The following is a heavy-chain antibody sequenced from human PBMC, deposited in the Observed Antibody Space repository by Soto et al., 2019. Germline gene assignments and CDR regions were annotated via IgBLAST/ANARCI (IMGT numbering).Heavy chain of an antibody. CDR2: IYSTGST. CDR1: GGSVRSGDFY. D-gene: IGHD2-8*01. J-gene: IGHJ4*02. V-gene: IGHV4-30-4*01. CDR3: ARMNGRHYDY. Sequence: QVQLHESGPGLVKPSQTLSLTCNVSGGSVRSGDFYWGWIRQPPGKGLESIGYIYSTGSTYYNPSLKRRILISLDRPSNQFSLRLASSAAADTAIYYCARMNGRHYDYWGQGVLVTVSS.